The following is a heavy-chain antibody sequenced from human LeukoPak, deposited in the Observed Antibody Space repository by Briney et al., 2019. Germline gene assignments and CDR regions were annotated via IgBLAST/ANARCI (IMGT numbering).Heavy chain of an antibody. V-gene: IGHV4-59*08. CDR2: IYYSGST. J-gene: IGHJ4*02. D-gene: IGHD5-18*01. Sequence: SETLSLTCTVSGGSISSYYWSWIRQPPGKGLEWIGYIYYSGSTNYNPSLKSRVTISVDTSKNQFSLKLSSVTAADTAVYYCARQETVDTAMVTYRGQGTLVTVSS. CDR1: GGSISSYY. CDR3: ARQETVDTAMVTY.